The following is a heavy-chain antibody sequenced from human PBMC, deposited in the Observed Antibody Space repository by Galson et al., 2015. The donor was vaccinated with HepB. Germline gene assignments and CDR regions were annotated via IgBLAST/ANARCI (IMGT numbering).Heavy chain of an antibody. CDR3: ARDPVAPIVGVRGDYYYGMDV. J-gene: IGHJ6*02. CDR2: IIPIFGTA. D-gene: IGHD1-26*01. V-gene: IGHV1-69*13. CDR1: GVTFSSYA. Sequence: SVKVSCKASGVTFSSYAISWVRQAPGQGLEWMGGIIPIFGTANYAQKFQGRVTITADESTSSAYMELSSLRSEDTAVYYCARDPVAPIVGVRGDYYYGMDVWGQGTTVTVSS.